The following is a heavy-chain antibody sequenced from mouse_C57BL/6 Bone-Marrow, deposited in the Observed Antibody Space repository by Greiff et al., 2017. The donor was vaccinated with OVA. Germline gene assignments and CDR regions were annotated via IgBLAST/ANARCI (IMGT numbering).Heavy chain of an antibody. V-gene: IGHV5-17*01. D-gene: IGHD2-1*01. Sequence: EVKVVESGGGLVKPGGSLKLSCAASGFTFSDYGMHWVRQAPEKGLEWVAYISSGSSTIYYADTVKGRFTISRDNAKNTLFLQMTSLRSEDTAMDYCAGEEGYGNYDFGYWGKGTTLTVSS. CDR2: ISSGSSTI. CDR1: GFTFSDYG. CDR3: AGEEGYGNYDFGY. J-gene: IGHJ2*01.